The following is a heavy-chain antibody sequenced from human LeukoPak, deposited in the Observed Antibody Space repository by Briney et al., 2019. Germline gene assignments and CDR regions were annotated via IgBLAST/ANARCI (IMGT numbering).Heavy chain of an antibody. J-gene: IGHJ6*02. Sequence: ASVKVSCKASGGTFSSYAISWVRQAPGQGLEWMGRIIPILGIANYAQKFQGRVTITADKSTSTAYMELRSLRSDDTAVYYCARDYSTRGQYYYYYGMDVWGQGTTVTVSS. CDR3: ARDYSTRGQYYYYYGMDV. CDR1: GGTFSSYA. CDR2: IIPILGIA. D-gene: IGHD4-4*01. V-gene: IGHV1-69*04.